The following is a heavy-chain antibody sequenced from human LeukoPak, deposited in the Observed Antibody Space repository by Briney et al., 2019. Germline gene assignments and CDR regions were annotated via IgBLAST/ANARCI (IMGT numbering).Heavy chain of an antibody. V-gene: IGHV3-23*01. Sequence: GGSLRLSCAASEFTFSSYAMSWVRQAPGKGLDWVSAISDSGGHTYDADSVKGRFTISRDNTKNTLYLQMNSLRAEDTAVYYCARPRRVAYCGGDCYPLGAFDIWGQGTMVTVSS. D-gene: IGHD2-21*02. J-gene: IGHJ3*02. CDR1: EFTFSSYA. CDR2: ISDSGGHT. CDR3: ARPRRVAYCGGDCYPLGAFDI.